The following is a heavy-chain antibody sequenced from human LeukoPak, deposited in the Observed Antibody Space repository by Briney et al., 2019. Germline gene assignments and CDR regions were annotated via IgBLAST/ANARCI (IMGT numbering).Heavy chain of an antibody. D-gene: IGHD3-22*01. CDR1: GFTFSSYS. J-gene: IGHJ4*02. CDR2: ISYSSSDI. Sequence: PGGSLRLSCAASGFTFSSYSMNWVRQAPGKGLEWVSSISYSSSDIYYADPLKGRFTISRDNAKNSLYPQMNSLRAEDTAVYYCTTDRGYYDSSGYYWGQGTLVTVSS. V-gene: IGHV3-21*01. CDR3: TTDRGYYDSSGYY.